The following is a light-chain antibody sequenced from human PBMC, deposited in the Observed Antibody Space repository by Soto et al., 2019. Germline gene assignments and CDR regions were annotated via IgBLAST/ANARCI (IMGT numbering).Light chain of an antibody. V-gene: IGKV3-20*01. CDR3: QYYGNSPPIT. Sequence: NLLTQSPGTLSLSPGERATLSCRASQSVSSNLAWYQQKPGQAPSLLIFSTSTRATGIPESFSGGGSGTDFTLTISRLEHEDFAVYFCQYYGNSPPITFGRGTRLEIK. J-gene: IGKJ5*01. CDR2: STS. CDR1: QSVSSN.